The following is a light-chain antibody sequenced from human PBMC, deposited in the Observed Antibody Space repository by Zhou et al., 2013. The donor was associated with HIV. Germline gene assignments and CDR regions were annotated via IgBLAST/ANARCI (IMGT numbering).Light chain of an antibody. Sequence: DIQMTQSPSTLSASVGDRVTITCRASQSISSWVAWYQQKPGKVPKLLIYKASSLESGVPSRFSGSGSGTEFTLTISSLQPDDFATYYCQQYNTYPCSFGQGTKLEIK. J-gene: IGKJ2*04. CDR1: QSISSW. CDR3: QQYNTYPCS. CDR2: KAS. V-gene: IGKV1-5*03.